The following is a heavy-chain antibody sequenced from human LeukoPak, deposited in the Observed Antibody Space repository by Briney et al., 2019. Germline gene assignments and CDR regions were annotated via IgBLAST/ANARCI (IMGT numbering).Heavy chain of an antibody. V-gene: IGHV3-43*01. D-gene: IGHD6-6*01. CDR1: GFTFNDYN. CDR2: ISWDGSTT. CDR3: AKVNRAYSSSSSLNFDS. Sequence: GGSLRLSCAASGFTFNDYNIHWVRQPPGKGLEWVSLISWDGSTTYYADSVKGRFTISRDNSKNSLFLQMNRLRTEGTAFYYCAKVNRAYSSSSSLNFDSWGQGTLVTVSS. J-gene: IGHJ4*02.